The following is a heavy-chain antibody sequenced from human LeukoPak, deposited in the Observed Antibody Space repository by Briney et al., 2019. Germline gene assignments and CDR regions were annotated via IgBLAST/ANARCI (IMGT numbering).Heavy chain of an antibody. CDR3: ARDVNCSGGSCSSY. V-gene: IGHV1-2*02. Sequence: ASVKLSCNASGSTFTGYYMHWVRHAPGQGLEWMGWINPNSGGTNYAQKFQGRVTMTRDTSISTAYMELSRLRSDDTAVYYCARDVNCSGGSCSSYWGQGTLVTVSS. CDR2: INPNSGGT. CDR1: GSTFTGYY. D-gene: IGHD2-15*01. J-gene: IGHJ4*02.